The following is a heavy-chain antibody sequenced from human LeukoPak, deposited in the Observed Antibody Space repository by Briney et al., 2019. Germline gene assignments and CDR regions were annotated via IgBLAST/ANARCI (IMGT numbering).Heavy chain of an antibody. V-gene: IGHV1-69*06. Sequence: ASVKVSCKASGGTFSSYAISWVRQAPGQGLEWMGGIIPIFGTANYAQKFQGRVTITADKSTSTAYMELSSLRSEDTAVYYCAGTTILHEFDYWGQGTLVTVSS. CDR2: IIPIFGTA. CDR3: AGTTILHEFDY. CDR1: GGTFSSYA. D-gene: IGHD2/OR15-2a*01. J-gene: IGHJ4*02.